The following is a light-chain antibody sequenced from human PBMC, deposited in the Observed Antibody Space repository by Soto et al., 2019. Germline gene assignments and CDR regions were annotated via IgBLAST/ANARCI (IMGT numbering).Light chain of an antibody. J-gene: IGKJ4*01. CDR3: QQRSNWPPGLT. V-gene: IGKV3-11*01. CDR2: DAS. Sequence: EIVLTQSPATLSLSPGERATLSCRASQSVSSYLAWYQQKPGQAPRLLIYDASNRATGIPARFSGSGSGTDLTLTISSLEPEDFAVYYCQQRSNWPPGLTVGGGTKVDIK. CDR1: QSVSSY.